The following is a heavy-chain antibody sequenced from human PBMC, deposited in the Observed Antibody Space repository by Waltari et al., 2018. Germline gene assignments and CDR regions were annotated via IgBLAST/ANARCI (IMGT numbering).Heavy chain of an antibody. CDR2: GRRSTDGGAA. V-gene: IGHV3-15*01. Sequence: EVLLVAFGGGVVEPGGSLPLPCAASGFPFSSAWMSWVRQAPGKGVEWVGCGRRSTDGGAADYAAPVKGRFIVSRDDSGSTLFLQMSSLKTEDTGVYYCVTEGYNYGYHALNIWGQGTVVTVSS. D-gene: IGHD5-18*01. CDR3: VTEGYNYGYHALNI. J-gene: IGHJ3*02. CDR1: GFPFSSAW.